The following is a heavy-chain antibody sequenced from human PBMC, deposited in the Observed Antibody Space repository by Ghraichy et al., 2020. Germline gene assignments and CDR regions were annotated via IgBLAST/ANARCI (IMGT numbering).Heavy chain of an antibody. CDR1: GGSFSGYY. CDR2: INHSGST. CDR3: ARRTRYCSSTSCYTYYFDY. J-gene: IGHJ4*02. V-gene: IGHV4-34*01. Sequence: SETLSLTCAVYGGSFSGYYWSWIRQPPGKGLEWIGEINHSGSTNYNPSLKSRVTISVDTSKNQFSLKLSSVTAADTAVYYCARRTRYCSSTSCYTYYFDYWGQGTLVTVSS. D-gene: IGHD2-2*02.